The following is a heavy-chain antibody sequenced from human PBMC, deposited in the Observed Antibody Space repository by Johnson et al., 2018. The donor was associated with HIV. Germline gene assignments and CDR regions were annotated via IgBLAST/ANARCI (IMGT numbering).Heavy chain of an antibody. CDR2: ISWKSGSI. CDR3: AKDQAPVVPAGRGAFEI. Sequence: VQLVESGGGLVQPGRSLRLSCSASGFTFDDYAMHWVRQAPGKGLEWVSGISWKSGSIGYADSVKGRFTISRDNTKNSLYLQMNSMRAEATALYYCAKDQAPVVPAGRGAFEIWGQGTMVTVSS. D-gene: IGHD2-2*01. V-gene: IGHV3-9*01. J-gene: IGHJ3*02. CDR1: GFTFDDYA.